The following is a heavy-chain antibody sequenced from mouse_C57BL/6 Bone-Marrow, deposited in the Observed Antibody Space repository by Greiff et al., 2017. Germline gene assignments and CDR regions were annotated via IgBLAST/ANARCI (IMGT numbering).Heavy chain of an antibody. CDR2: MYPGSGST. J-gene: IGHJ2*01. D-gene: IGHD4-1*01. CDR3: ARGGLGRGY. V-gene: IGHV1-55*01. Sequence: QVQLQQPGAELVKPGASVKMSCKASGYTFTSYWLTWVKQRPGQGLEWIGDMYPGSGSTNYNEKFKSKATLTVDTSSSTAYMQLSSLTSEDSAVYYCARGGLGRGYWGQGTTLTVSS. CDR1: GYTFTSYW.